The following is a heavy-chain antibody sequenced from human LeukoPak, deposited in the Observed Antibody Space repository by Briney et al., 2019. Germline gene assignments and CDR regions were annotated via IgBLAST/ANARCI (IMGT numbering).Heavy chain of an antibody. CDR3: ASQAAWELPYSLDY. CDR2: IIPIFGTA. J-gene: IGHJ4*02. D-gene: IGHD1-26*01. Sequence: SVKVSCKASGGTFSSYAISWLRQAPGQGLEWMGRIIPIFGTANYAQKFQGRVTITTDESTSTAYMELSSPRSEDTAVYYCASQAAWELPYSLDYWGQGTLVTVSS. CDR1: GGTFSSYA. V-gene: IGHV1-69*05.